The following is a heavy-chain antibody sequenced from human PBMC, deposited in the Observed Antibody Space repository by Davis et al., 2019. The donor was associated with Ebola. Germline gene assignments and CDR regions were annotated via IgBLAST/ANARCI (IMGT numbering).Heavy chain of an antibody. CDR1: GYTFTTYD. CDR2: MNPNNGIA. Sequence: ASVKVSCKTSGYTFTTYDINWVRQATGQGLEWVGWMNPNNGIAGYAQNFRGRVTMTRGTSISTAYMELSSLRSDDTAVYYCARGVQGDIRRGMDVWGQGTTVTVSS. D-gene: IGHD3-10*01. CDR3: ARGVQGDIRRGMDV. V-gene: IGHV1-8*01. J-gene: IGHJ6*02.